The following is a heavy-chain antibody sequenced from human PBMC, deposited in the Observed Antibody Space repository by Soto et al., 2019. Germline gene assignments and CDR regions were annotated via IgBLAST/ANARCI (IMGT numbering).Heavy chain of an antibody. D-gene: IGHD3-3*01. J-gene: IGHJ4*02. V-gene: IGHV3-30-3*01. CDR3: ARRDFWYFDY. CDR1: GFTFSSYA. CDR2: ISYDGSNK. Sequence: GGSLRLSCAASGFTFSSYAMHWVRQAPGKGLEWVAVISYDGSNKYYADSVKGRFTISRDNSKNTLYLQMNSLRAEDTAVYYCARRDFWYFDYWRQGTLVTVSS.